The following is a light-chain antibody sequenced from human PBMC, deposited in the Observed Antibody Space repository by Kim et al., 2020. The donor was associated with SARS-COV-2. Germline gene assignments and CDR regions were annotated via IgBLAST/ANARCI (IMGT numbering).Light chain of an antibody. V-gene: IGLV3-21*04. CDR2: YET. Sequence: APGKKAKITCDGNDIGYKAVHWYRQKADQATMLVMYYETDRPSGIRARFSGSKSGKTATLTISRVEAGDEADYYCQVWDTSTDHQVFGSGTKVTVL. CDR3: QVWDTSTDHQV. J-gene: IGLJ1*01. CDR1: DIGYKA.